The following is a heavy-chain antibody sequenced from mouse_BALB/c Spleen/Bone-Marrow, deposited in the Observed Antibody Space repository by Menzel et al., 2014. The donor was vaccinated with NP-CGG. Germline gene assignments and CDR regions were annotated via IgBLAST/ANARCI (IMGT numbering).Heavy chain of an antibody. D-gene: IGHD1-1*01. CDR2: IDPANGNT. V-gene: IGHV14-3*02. CDR3: ARGGSSYGWYFDV. Sequence: SGAELVKPGASVKLSCTASGFNIKDTYLPWVKQRPEQGLEWIGRIDPANGNTKYDPKFQGKATITADTSSNTAYLQLSSLTSEDTAVYYCARGGSSYGWYFDVWGAGTTVTVSS. CDR1: GFNIKDTY. J-gene: IGHJ1*01.